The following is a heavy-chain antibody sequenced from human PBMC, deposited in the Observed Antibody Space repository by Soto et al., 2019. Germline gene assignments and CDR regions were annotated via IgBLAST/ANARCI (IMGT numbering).Heavy chain of an antibody. CDR1: GGSISSGGYY. V-gene: IGHV4-31*03. CDR3: ARQLGQHHNWFDP. J-gene: IGHJ5*02. Sequence: QVQLQESGPELVKPSQTLSLTCTVSGGSISSGGYYWSWIRQHPGKGLEWIGYIYYSGSTYYNPSLKSRVTISVDTSKNQFSLKLSSATAADTAVYYCARQLGQHHNWFDPWGQGTLVTVSS. CDR2: IYYSGST. D-gene: IGHD3-16*01.